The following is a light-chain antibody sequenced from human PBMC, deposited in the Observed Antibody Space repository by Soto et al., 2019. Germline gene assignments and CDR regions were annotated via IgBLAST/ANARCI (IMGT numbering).Light chain of an antibody. J-gene: IGKJ2*01. CDR2: DAS. CDR3: QERSNWPPYT. V-gene: IGKV3-11*01. CDR1: QSVSSY. Sequence: EIVLTQSPATLSLSPGERATLSCRASQSVSSYLAWYQQKPGRAPGLLIYDASNRATGIPARFSGSGSGTDFTLTISSLEPEDFAVYYCQERSNWPPYTFGQGTKLEIK.